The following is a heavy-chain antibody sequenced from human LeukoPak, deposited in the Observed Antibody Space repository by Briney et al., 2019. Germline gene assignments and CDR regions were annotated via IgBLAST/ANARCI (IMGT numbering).Heavy chain of an antibody. CDR2: INWNGGST. D-gene: IGHD5-24*01. CDR1: GFTFDDYG. V-gene: IGHV3-20*04. Sequence: GGSLRLSCAASGFTFDDYGMSWVRQAPGKGLEWVSGINWNGGSTGYADSVKGRFTISRDNAKNSLYLQMNSLRAEDTSLYYCARVGGQEMATMEFDYWGQGTLVTVSS. CDR3: ARVGGQEMATMEFDY. J-gene: IGHJ4*02.